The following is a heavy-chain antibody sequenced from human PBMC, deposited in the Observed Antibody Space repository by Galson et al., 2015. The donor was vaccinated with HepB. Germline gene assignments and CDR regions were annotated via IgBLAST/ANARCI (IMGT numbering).Heavy chain of an antibody. D-gene: IGHD2-21*01. CDR1: GVSVSSGVYP. V-gene: IGHV4-39*01. Sequence: SETLSLTCTVSGVSVSSGVYPWAWIRQSPEKGLEWIGTVFYGGNIHYSASLKSRVTMSVDTSKNQISLKLRSVTAADTAVYYCARPTFQSAYFDLWGQGTLVTVSS. J-gene: IGHJ4*02. CDR2: VFYGGNI. CDR3: ARPTFQSAYFDL.